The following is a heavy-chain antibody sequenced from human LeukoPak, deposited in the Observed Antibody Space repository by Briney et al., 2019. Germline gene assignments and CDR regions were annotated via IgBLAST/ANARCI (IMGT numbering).Heavy chain of an antibody. CDR1: GYSFTAFY. V-gene: IGHV1-2*02. Sequence: ASVKVSCKTSGYSFTAFYIHWVRQAPGQGLEWMGWIHPRRGDTNYAQKFQGRVTMTRDTSINTAYMELSSLKSDDSAVYYCARVEGSAATGGDWGQGTLVTVSS. J-gene: IGHJ4*02. CDR2: IHPRRGDT. CDR3: ARVEGSAATGGD. D-gene: IGHD1-1*01.